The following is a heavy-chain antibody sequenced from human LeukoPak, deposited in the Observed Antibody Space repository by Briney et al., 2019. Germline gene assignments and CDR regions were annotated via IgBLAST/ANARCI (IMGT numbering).Heavy chain of an antibody. CDR2: IYYSGST. CDR1: GGSISNYY. CDR3: ARDLLY. J-gene: IGHJ4*02. Sequence: PSETLSLTCTVSGGSISNYYWSWIRQPPGKGLEWIGYIYYSGSTNYNPSLKSRVTISVDTSKNQFSLKLSSVTAADTAVYYCARDLLYWGQGTLVTVSS. V-gene: IGHV4-59*01.